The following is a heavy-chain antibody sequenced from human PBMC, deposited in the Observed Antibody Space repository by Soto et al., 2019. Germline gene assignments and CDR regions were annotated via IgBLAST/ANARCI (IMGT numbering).Heavy chain of an antibody. J-gene: IGHJ4*02. CDR2: IIPIFGTA. Sequence: SVKVSCKASGGTFSGDAIGWVRQAPGQGLEWMGGIIPIFGTANYAQKFQGRVTITADESTSTAYMELSSLRSEDTAVYYCASYYDILTGHNYWGQGTLVTVSS. CDR3: ASYYDILTGHNY. CDR1: GGTFSGDA. D-gene: IGHD3-9*01. V-gene: IGHV1-69*13.